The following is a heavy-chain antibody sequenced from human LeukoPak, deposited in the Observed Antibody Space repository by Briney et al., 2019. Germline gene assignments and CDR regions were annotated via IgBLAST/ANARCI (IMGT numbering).Heavy chain of an antibody. D-gene: IGHD4/OR15-4a*01. CDR1: GGSISSSNW. CDR2: VRQDGSET. J-gene: IGHJ4*02. V-gene: IGHV3-7*01. CDR3: ARGGLYHYGGTSGDY. Sequence: ETLSLTCAVSGGSISSSNWWSWVRQAPGKGLEWVANVRQDGSETYYVDSVKGRFTISRDNAENSLYLQMNSLRGEDTAVYFCARGGLYHYGGTSGDYWGQGTLVSVSS.